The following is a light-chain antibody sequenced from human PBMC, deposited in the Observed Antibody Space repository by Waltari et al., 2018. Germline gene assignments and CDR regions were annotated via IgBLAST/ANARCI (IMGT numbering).Light chain of an antibody. V-gene: IGKV2-28*01. J-gene: IGKJ1*01. CDR1: QSLLHSNGYTS. Sequence: DIVMTQSPLSLPVTPGEPASIPCRSSQSLLHSNGYTSLRWYLQKAGQSPQLLIYLVSNRGSGVPDRCSGSGSSTDFTLKISRVEADDVGVYYCMQTLQSRTLGQGTKVEI. CDR3: MQTLQSRT. CDR2: LVS.